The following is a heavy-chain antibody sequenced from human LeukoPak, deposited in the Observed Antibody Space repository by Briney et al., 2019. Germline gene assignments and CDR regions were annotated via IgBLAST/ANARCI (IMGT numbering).Heavy chain of an antibody. J-gene: IGHJ4*02. CDR2: IIPIFGTA. D-gene: IGHD3-10*01. CDR3: ARSALWFGSDNYFDY. CDR1: GGTFSSYA. Sequence: ASVKVSRKASGGTFSSYAISWVRQAPGQGLEWMGGIIPIFGTANYAQKFQGRVTITTDESTSTAYMELSSLRSEDMAVYYCARSALWFGSDNYFDYWGQGTLVTVSS. V-gene: IGHV1-69*05.